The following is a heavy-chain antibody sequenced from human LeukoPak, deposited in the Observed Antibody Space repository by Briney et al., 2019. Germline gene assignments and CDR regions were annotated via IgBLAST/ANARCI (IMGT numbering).Heavy chain of an antibody. CDR2: IIPIFDTP. J-gene: IGHJ4*02. CDR1: GGTFNNYG. D-gene: IGHD1-1*01. V-gene: IGHV1-69*13. CDR3: ARVGFTTGFDY. Sequence: ASVNVSCKASGGTFNNYGINWVRQAPGQGLEWMGGIIPIFDTPYYAQNFQDRFTITADESTSTAYMELTSLRSEDTAMYYCARVGFTTGFDYWGQGTLVTVSS.